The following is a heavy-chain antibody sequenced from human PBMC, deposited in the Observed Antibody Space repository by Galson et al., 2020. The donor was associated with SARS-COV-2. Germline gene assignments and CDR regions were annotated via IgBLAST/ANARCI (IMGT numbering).Heavy chain of an antibody. V-gene: IGHV3-30-3*01. CDR3: ASLITMVRGVINY. D-gene: IGHD3-10*01. J-gene: IGHJ4*02. CDR2: ISYDGSNK. CDR1: GFTFSSYD. Sequence: GESLKISCAASGFTFSSYDMHWVRQAPGKGLAWVAVISYDGSNKYYADSVKGRFTISRDNSKNTLYLQMNSLRAEDTAVYYCASLITMVRGVINYWGQGTLVTVSS.